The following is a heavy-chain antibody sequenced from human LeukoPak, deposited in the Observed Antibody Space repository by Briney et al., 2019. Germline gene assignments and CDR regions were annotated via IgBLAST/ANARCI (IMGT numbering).Heavy chain of an antibody. J-gene: IGHJ3*01. Sequence: GASVKVSCKAPGGTFSSYAISWVRQAPGQGLEWMGGIIPIFGTAKYAQKFQGRVTITADESTRTAYMELSSLRSEDTAVYYCCTECTTISCGDAFDYWGQGTMVTVSS. CDR1: GGTFSSYA. CDR2: IIPIFGTA. D-gene: IGHD2/OR15-2a*01. V-gene: IGHV1-69*01. CDR3: CTECTTISCGDAFDY.